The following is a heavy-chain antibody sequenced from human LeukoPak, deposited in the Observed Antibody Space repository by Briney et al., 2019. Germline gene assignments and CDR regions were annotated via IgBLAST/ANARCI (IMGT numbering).Heavy chain of an antibody. V-gene: IGHV1-46*01. J-gene: IGHJ4*02. CDR2: INPSGGST. D-gene: IGHD2-2*01. Sequence: ASVKVSCKASGYTFTSYYMHWVRQAPGQGLEWMGIINPSGGSTSYAQKFQGRVTMTRDMSTSTVYMELSNLRSEDTAVYYCARELTPYCSSTSCPKAHYFDYWGQGTLVTVSS. CDR1: GYTFTSYY. CDR3: ARELTPYCSSTSCPKAHYFDY.